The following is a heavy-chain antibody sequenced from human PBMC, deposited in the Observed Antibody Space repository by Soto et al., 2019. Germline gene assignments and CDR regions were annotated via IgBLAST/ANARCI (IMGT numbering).Heavy chain of an antibody. J-gene: IGHJ4*02. V-gene: IGHV3-23*01. CDR3: AKDDYNDRGDYYFDY. D-gene: IGHD2-21*02. Sequence: GGALTRSCAASRFSSTNLSISWGRPAPGNWMEWVAGIVVSGDITWYADSVKGPLSICRDTSTNTLCLRLNSLRFEDTAMNYCAKDDYNDRGDYYFDYWGQGTLVTVSS. CDR1: RFSSTNLS. CDR2: IVVSGDIT.